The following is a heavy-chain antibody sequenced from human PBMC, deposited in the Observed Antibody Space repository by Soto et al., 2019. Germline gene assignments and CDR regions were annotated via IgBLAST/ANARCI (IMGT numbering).Heavy chain of an antibody. Sequence: GGSLRLSCAASGFTFSSYAMHWVRQAPGKGLEWVAVISYDGSNKYYADSVKGRFTISRDNSKNTLYLQMNSLRAEDTAVYYCASVLTGYLDYWGQGTLVTAPQ. CDR2: ISYDGSNK. J-gene: IGHJ4*02. D-gene: IGHD3-9*01. CDR1: GFTFSSYA. V-gene: IGHV3-30-3*01. CDR3: ASVLTGYLDY.